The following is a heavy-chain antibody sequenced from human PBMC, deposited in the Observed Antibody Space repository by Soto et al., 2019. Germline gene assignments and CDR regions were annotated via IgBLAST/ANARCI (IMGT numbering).Heavy chain of an antibody. CDR3: AKDKGIGGATPHD. J-gene: IGHJ4*02. D-gene: IGHD1-26*01. CDR2: ISYDGSNK. V-gene: IGHV3-30*18. CDR1: GFTFSSYG. Sequence: QVQLVESGGGVVQPGRSLRLSCAASGFTFSSYGMHWVRQAPGKGLEWVAVISYDGSNKYYADSVKGRFTISRDNSKNTLYLQMNSLRAEDTAVYYCAKDKGIGGATPHDWGQGTRVTGSS.